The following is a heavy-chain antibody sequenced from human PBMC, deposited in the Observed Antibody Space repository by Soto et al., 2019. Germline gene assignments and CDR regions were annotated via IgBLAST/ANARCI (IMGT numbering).Heavy chain of an antibody. Sequence: NPSETLSLTCAVSGDSIRSSHWWSWVRQPPGKGLEWIGETFHSGSTTYNPSLRRRVTISADKSKNQFSLRLTSVIAADTAVYYCAKINGDSLFFDYWGQGALVTVSS. CDR1: GDSIRSSHW. D-gene: IGHD4-17*01. CDR3: AKINGDSLFFDY. CDR2: TFHSGST. V-gene: IGHV4-4*02. J-gene: IGHJ4*02.